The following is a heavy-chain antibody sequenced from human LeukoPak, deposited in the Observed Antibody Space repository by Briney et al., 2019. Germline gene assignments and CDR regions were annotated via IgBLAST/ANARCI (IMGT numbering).Heavy chain of an antibody. CDR3: ARDPLSSSWYPGWFDP. J-gene: IGHJ5*02. CDR2: IYYSGST. V-gene: IGHV4-39*07. Sequence: SETLSLTCTVSGGSISSSSYYWGWIRQPPGQGLEWIGSIYYSGSTYYNPSLKSRVTISVDTSKNQFSLKLSSVTAADTAVYYCARDPLSSSWYPGWFDPWGQGTLVTVSS. D-gene: IGHD6-13*01. CDR1: GGSISSSSYY.